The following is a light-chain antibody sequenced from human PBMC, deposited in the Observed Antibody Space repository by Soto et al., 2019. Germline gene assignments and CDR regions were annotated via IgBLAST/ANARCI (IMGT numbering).Light chain of an antibody. CDR1: QTVRNNY. CDR2: DAS. V-gene: IGKV3-20*01. Sequence: EFVLTQSPGTLSLSPGERATLSCRASQTVRNNYLAWYQQKPGQAPRLLIYDASSRATGIPDRFSGGGSGTDFNLTSSRVEPEDVAVYYCQQFSSYPLTFGGGTKVEIK. J-gene: IGKJ4*01. CDR3: QQFSSYPLT.